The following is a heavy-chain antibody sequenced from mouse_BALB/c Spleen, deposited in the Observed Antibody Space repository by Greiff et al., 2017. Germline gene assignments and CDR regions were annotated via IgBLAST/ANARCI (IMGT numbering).Heavy chain of an antibody. Sequence: EVQLEESGGGLVKPGGSLKLSCAASGFTFSSYTMSWVRQTPEKRLEWVATISSGGSYTYYPDSVKGRFTISRDNAKNTLYLQMSSLKSEDTAMYYCTRDGEGGYAMDYWGQGTSVTVSS. CDR2: ISSGGSYT. CDR1: GFTFSSYT. J-gene: IGHJ4*01. D-gene: IGHD3-3*01. CDR3: TRDGEGGYAMDY. V-gene: IGHV5-6-4*01.